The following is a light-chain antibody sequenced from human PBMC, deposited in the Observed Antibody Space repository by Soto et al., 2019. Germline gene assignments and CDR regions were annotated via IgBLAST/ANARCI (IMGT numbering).Light chain of an antibody. V-gene: IGKV3-15*01. J-gene: IGKJ2*01. CDR1: QSVSSN. Sequence: EIVMTQSPATLSVSPGERATLSCRASQSVSSNLAWYQQKPGQAPRLLIYGASTRATGIPARFSGSGSGTEFTLTISSLQSEDVAVYDCQQYNSWPRTFGQGTKLEIK. CDR2: GAS. CDR3: QQYNSWPRT.